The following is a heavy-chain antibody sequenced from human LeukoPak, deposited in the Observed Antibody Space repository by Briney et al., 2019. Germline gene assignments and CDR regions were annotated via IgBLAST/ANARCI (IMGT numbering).Heavy chain of an antibody. Sequence: ASVKVACKASGYTFTSYYMHWVRQPPGQGREWMGIINPSGGSTSYAQKFQGRVTMTRDTSTSTVYMELSSLRSEDTAVYYCARDHYGSGSSFRYGMDVWGQGTTVTVSS. CDR1: GYTFTSYY. V-gene: IGHV1-46*01. D-gene: IGHD3-10*01. CDR3: ARDHYGSGSSFRYGMDV. J-gene: IGHJ6*02. CDR2: INPSGGST.